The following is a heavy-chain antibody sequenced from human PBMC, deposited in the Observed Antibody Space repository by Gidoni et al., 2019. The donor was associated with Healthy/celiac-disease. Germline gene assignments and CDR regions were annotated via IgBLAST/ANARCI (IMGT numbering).Heavy chain of an antibody. CDR1: GGSFSGYY. J-gene: IGHJ5*02. Sequence: QVQLQQWGAGLLQPSETLSLTCAVDGGSFSGYYWSWIRQPPGKGLEWIGEINHSGSNHYNPSIKSRVTISVYTSKNQFALKLSSVTAADTAVYYCARGGGGYYDSSGYYGPYNWFDPLGQGTLVTVSS. V-gene: IGHV4-34*01. CDR2: INHSGSN. D-gene: IGHD3-22*01. CDR3: ARGGGGYYDSSGYYGPYNWFDP.